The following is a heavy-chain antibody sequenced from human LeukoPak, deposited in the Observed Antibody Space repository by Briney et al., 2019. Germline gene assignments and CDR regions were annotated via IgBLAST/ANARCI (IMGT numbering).Heavy chain of an antibody. CDR2: IIPVFGTA. D-gene: IGHD6-13*01. Sequence: GASVKVSCKTSGGTFSSYTITWVRQAPGEGLEWMGDIIPVFGTANYARKFQGRVTITADESTSTAYLELSSLRSEDTAVYFCARGLAAGRHNWFDPWGQGTLVTVSS. CDR1: GGTFSSYT. CDR3: ARGLAAGRHNWFDP. J-gene: IGHJ5*02. V-gene: IGHV1-69*13.